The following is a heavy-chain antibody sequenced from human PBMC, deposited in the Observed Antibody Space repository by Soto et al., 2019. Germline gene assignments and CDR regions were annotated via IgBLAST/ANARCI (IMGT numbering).Heavy chain of an antibody. V-gene: IGHV3-30-3*01. Sequence: QVQLVESGGGVVQPGRSLRLSCAASGFTFSSYAMNWVRQAPGKGLEWVAVISYDGSNKYYADSVKGRFTISRDNSKNTLYLQMNSLRAEDTAVYYCARAYEGDYFDYWGQGTLVTVSS. CDR1: GFTFSSYA. J-gene: IGHJ4*02. D-gene: IGHD3-16*01. CDR2: ISYDGSNK. CDR3: ARAYEGDYFDY.